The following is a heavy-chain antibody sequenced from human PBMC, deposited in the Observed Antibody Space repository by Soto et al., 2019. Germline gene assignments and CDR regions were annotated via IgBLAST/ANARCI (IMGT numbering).Heavy chain of an antibody. CDR3: PKVRGLTEEDAFDI. D-gene: IGHD5-12*01. CDR2: IKQDGSEK. J-gene: IGHJ3*02. Sequence: PGGSLRLGCAASGFTFSGDWMSWVRQAPGKGREWVANIKQDGSEKYYVDSVKGRFTISRDNAKNTLYLQMNSLRAEDTAVYYCPKVRGLTEEDAFDIWGQGPMITVSS. CDR1: GFTFSGDW. V-gene: IGHV3-7*03.